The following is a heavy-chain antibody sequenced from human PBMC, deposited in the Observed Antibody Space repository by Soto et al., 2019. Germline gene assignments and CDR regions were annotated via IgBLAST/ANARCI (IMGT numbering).Heavy chain of an antibody. V-gene: IGHV1-69*02. Sequence: SVKVSCKASGGAFSSYTISWVRQAPGQGLEWMGRIIPILGIANYAQKFQGRVTITADKSTSTAYMELSSLRSEDTAVYYCARSLYCSSTSCWGFDPWGQGTLVTVSS. CDR3: ARSLYCSSTSCWGFDP. D-gene: IGHD2-2*01. CDR2: IIPILGIA. CDR1: GGAFSSYT. J-gene: IGHJ5*02.